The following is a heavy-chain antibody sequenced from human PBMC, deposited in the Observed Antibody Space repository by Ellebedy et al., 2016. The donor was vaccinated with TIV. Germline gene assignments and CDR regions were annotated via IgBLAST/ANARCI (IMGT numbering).Heavy chain of an antibody. CDR1: GFTFSSYS. CDR2: ISSSSSI. J-gene: IGHJ4*02. V-gene: IGHV3-48*04. Sequence: PGGSLRLSCAASGFTFSSYSMNWVRQAPGKGLEWVSYISSSSSIYYADSVKGRFTISRDNAKTSLYLQMNGLRAEDTAVYYCAKSLIADYWGQGTLVTVSS. D-gene: IGHD3-16*02. CDR3: AKSLIADY.